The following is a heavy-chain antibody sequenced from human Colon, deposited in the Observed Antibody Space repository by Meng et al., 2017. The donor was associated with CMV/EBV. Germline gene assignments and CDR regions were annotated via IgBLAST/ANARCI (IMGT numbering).Heavy chain of an antibody. D-gene: IGHD6-13*01. V-gene: IGHV1-69*05. Sequence: SCKASGGSFSSDAISWVRQAPGQGLEWMGGIIPIFGTANYAQKFQGRVTITTDESTSTAYMELSSLRSEDTAVYYCARDQLAGPFDYWGQGTLVTVSS. CDR1: GGSFSSDA. J-gene: IGHJ4*02. CDR3: ARDQLAGPFDY. CDR2: IIPIFGTA.